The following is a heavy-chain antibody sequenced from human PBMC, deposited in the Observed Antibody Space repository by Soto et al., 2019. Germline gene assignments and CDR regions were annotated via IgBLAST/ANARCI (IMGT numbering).Heavy chain of an antibody. Sequence: ASVKVSCKASGYTFTSYGISWVLQAPGQGLEWMGWISAYNGNTDYEQKLQGRVTMTTDISTSTAYMELRSLRSDDTAIYYCARPRSGSAWDNWFDPWGQGTLVTVSS. CDR3: ARPRSGSAWDNWFDP. CDR1: GYTFTSYG. V-gene: IGHV1-18*01. D-gene: IGHD6-19*01. J-gene: IGHJ5*02. CDR2: ISAYNGNT.